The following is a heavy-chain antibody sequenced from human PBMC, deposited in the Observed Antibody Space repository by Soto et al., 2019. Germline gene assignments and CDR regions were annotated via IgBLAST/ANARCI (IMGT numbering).Heavy chain of an antibody. CDR1: GFTFSSYA. D-gene: IGHD3-3*01. V-gene: IGHV3-23*01. CDR3: AKDASSGITSFDS. Sequence: EVQLLESGGGLVQPGGSLRLSCAASGFTFSSYAMSWVRQAPGKGLEWVSVVSGSAGSTYYADSVKGRSTISRDNSKNTLYLQMNSLRAEDTAVYYCAKDASSGITSFDSWGRGTVVTVSS. CDR2: VSGSAGST. J-gene: IGHJ2*01.